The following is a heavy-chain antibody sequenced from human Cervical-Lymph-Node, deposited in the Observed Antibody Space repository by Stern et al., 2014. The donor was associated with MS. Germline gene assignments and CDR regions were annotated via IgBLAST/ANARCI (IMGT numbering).Heavy chain of an antibody. V-gene: IGHV3-13*01. CDR2: MGTAGET. J-gene: IGHJ6*02. Sequence: EVQLVESGGGLVQPGGSLRLPCAASGFTFSSYDMHWDRQDTGKGLERVSAMGTAGETYYPGSVKGRFTISREHAQTSLYHKMNSLRAGDTAVYYCARAGYCSSTSCYTDYYYYGMDVWGQGTTVTVSS. D-gene: IGHD2-2*02. CDR1: GFTFSSYD. CDR3: ARAGYCSSTSCYTDYYYYGMDV.